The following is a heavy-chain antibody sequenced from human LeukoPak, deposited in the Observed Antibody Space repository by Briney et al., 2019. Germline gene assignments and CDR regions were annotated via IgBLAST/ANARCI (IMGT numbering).Heavy chain of an antibody. CDR3: TTNDAFDI. J-gene: IGHJ3*02. V-gene: IGHV3-15*01. Sequence: PGGSLRLSCAASGFTFSNAWMNWVRQAPGKGLEWVGRIKRKADGGTTDYAAPVKGRFTISRDDSKNTLYLQMNSLKTEDTAVYYCTTNDAFDIWGQGTMVTVPS. CDR2: IKRKADGGTT. CDR1: GFTFSNAW.